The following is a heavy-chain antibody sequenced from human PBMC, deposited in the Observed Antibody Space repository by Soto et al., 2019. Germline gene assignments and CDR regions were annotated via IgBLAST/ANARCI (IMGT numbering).Heavy chain of an antibody. Sequence: SQTLSLTCAISGDSVSSNSAAWNWIRQSPSRGLEWLGRTYYRSKWYNDYAVSVKSRITINPDTSKNQFSLQLNSVTPEDTAVYYCARDTGEGIVVAGTEEVGFDYWGQGTLVTVSS. V-gene: IGHV6-1*01. CDR3: ARDTGEGIVVAGTEEVGFDY. D-gene: IGHD6-19*01. CDR2: TYYRSKWYN. CDR1: GDSVSSNSAA. J-gene: IGHJ4*02.